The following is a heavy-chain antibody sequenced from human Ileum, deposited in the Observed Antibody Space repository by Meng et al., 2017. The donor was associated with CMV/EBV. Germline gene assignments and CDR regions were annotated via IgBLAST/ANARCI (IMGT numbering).Heavy chain of an antibody. D-gene: IGHD1-26*01. J-gene: IGHJ4*02. CDR1: GYSFTSYW. Sequence: KVSCKGSGYSFTSYWIGWVRQRPGKGLEWMGIIYPGDSDTRYSPSFQGQVTISADKSISTAYLQWSSLKASDTAMYYCARYLKWELNYFDYWGQGTLVTVSS. CDR2: IYPGDSDT. V-gene: IGHV5-51*01. CDR3: ARYLKWELNYFDY.